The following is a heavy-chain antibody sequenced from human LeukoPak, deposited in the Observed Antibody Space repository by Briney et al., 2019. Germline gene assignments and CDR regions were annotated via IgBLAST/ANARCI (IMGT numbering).Heavy chain of an antibody. CDR1: GYTFTGYY. D-gene: IGHD6-19*01. CDR3: ARGWSSGWYLSYYYYMDV. Sequence: ASVKVSCKASGYTFTGYYMHWVRQAPGQGLEWMGWFNPNSGRTNYAQNFQGRVTMTRDTSISTAYMELSRLRSDDTAVYYCARGWSSGWYLSYYYYMDVWGKGTTVTVSS. J-gene: IGHJ6*03. V-gene: IGHV1-2*02. CDR2: FNPNSGRT.